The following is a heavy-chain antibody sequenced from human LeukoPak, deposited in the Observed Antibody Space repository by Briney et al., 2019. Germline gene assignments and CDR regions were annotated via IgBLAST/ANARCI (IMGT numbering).Heavy chain of an antibody. CDR2: TSPDESLK. D-gene: IGHD1-26*01. V-gene: IGHV3-30*04. Sequence: SLXXXCAASGFTFANYVTHWVRQAPGKGMEWVAVTSPDESLKFYGDSVKGRFTISRDNSKNTMYLQMNNLREEDTAVYYCTRDPILGAPDYFDYWGQGTLVTVSS. CDR1: GFTFANYV. CDR3: TRDPILGAPDYFDY. J-gene: IGHJ4*02.